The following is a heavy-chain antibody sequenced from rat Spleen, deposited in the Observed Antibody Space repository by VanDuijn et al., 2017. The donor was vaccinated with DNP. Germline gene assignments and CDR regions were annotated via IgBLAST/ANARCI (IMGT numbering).Heavy chain of an antibody. D-gene: IGHD3-7*01. Sequence: EVQLVESGGDLVQPGRSLKLSCVASGFTFSYYWMAWIRQVPGKGLEWVASISTSGGSTYYRDSVKGRFTISRDNARSSLYLQMDSLKSEDTATYYCARRDLIDYWGQGVMVTVSS. CDR2: ISTSGGST. CDR1: GFTFSYYW. CDR3: ARRDLIDY. J-gene: IGHJ2*01. V-gene: IGHV5-25*01.